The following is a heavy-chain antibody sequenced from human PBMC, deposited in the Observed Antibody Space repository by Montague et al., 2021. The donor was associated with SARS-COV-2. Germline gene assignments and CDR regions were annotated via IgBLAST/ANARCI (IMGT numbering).Heavy chain of an antibody. D-gene: IGHD5-18*01. CDR1: GFPFSSFE. V-gene: IGHV3-48*03. Sequence: RSLSFSASGFPFSSFEMTWVRQAPGKGLEWISHISDSGRTTFYSDSVKGRFTVSRDNAKNSLYLQMNSLRAEDTALYFCAGDQGYSYGCGHWGQGTLVTVSS. CDR3: AGDQGYSYGCGH. J-gene: IGHJ4*02. CDR2: ISDSGRTT.